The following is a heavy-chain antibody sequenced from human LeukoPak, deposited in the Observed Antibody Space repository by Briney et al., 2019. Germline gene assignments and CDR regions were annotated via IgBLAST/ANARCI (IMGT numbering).Heavy chain of an antibody. CDR2: ISGSGGST. CDR1: GFTFSSYA. Sequence: PGGSLRLSCAASGFTFSSYAMGWVRQAPGKGLEWVSAISGSGGSTYYADSVKGRFTISRDNSKNTLYLQMNSLRAEDTAVYYCAKDPGRYCSGGSCGYNWFGPWGQGTLVTVSS. V-gene: IGHV3-23*01. D-gene: IGHD2-15*01. CDR3: AKDPGRYCSGGSCGYNWFGP. J-gene: IGHJ5*02.